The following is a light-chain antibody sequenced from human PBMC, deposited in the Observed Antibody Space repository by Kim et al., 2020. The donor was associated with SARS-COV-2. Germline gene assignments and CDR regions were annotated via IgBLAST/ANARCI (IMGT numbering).Light chain of an antibody. CDR3: NSRDDSGNHYV. CDR2: GKD. Sequence: ALGQTGSIKCQGDTLRRYHASWYQQRPGQAPVVVIYGKDRRPSGIPDRFSGYSSGDTTSLTITGAQAEDEADFYCNSRDDSGNHYVFGPGTKVTVL. V-gene: IGLV3-19*01. CDR1: TLRRYH. J-gene: IGLJ1*01.